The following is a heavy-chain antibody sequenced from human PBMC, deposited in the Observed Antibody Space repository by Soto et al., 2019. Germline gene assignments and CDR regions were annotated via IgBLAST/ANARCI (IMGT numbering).Heavy chain of an antibody. V-gene: IGHV4-61*01. CDR2: IFYSGTT. CDR3: ARGTFANSWYTYAH. Sequence: QVQLQESGPGLVKPSETLSLTCTVSGGSVSSGSYYWSWIRQPPGKGLEYIGYIFYSGTTYYNPSLKSRVTISLDTSKNQLSLDLSSVTAADTATYYCARGTFANSWYTYAHWGQGILVTVSS. CDR1: GGSVSSGSYY. D-gene: IGHD2-2*02. J-gene: IGHJ4*02.